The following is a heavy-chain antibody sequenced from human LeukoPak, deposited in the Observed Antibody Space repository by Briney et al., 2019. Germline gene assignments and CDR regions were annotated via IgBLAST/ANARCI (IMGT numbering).Heavy chain of an antibody. Sequence: SETLSLTCSVSGYSISSAYYWGWIRQPPGKGLEWIGTMYHSGSTNYNPSLKSRVTISVDTSKNQFSLKLSSVTAADTAVYYCASFSTVTKLQDYYYYMDVWGKGTTVTISS. V-gene: IGHV4-38-2*02. CDR2: MYHSGST. CDR3: ASFSTVTKLQDYYYYMDV. CDR1: GYSISSAYY. J-gene: IGHJ6*03. D-gene: IGHD4-17*01.